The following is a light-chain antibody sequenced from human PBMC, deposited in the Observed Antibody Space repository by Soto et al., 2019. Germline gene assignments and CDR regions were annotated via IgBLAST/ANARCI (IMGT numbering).Light chain of an antibody. J-gene: IGLJ1*01. Sequence: QSALTQPPSASGSPGQSVTISCTGTSSDVGGYNYVSWYQQHPGKAPKLMIYEVTKRPSGVPDRFSGSKSGNTASLTVSGVQAEDEADYYRSSPAGGYNEVFGTGPKVTVL. CDR2: EVT. V-gene: IGLV2-8*01. CDR1: SSDVGGYNY. CDR3: SSPAGGYNEV.